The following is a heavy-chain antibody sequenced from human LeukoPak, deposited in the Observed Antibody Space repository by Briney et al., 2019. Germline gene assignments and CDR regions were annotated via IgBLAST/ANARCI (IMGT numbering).Heavy chain of an antibody. CDR1: GFTFNTYW. CDR2: ISSNGGST. J-gene: IGHJ4*02. V-gene: IGHV3-64D*06. D-gene: IGHD5-24*01. CDR3: VGEMATTSNFDY. Sequence: GGSLRLSCAASGFTFNTYWMSWVRQAPGKGLEYVSAISSNGGSTYYADSVKGRFTISRDNSKNTLYLQMSSLRAEDTAVYYCVGEMATTSNFDYWGQGTLVTVSS.